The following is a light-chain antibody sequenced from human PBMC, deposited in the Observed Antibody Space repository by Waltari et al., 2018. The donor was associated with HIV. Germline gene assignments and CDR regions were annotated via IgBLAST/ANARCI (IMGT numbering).Light chain of an antibody. CDR2: WAS. V-gene: IGKV4-1*01. Sequence: DIVMTQSPDSLAVSLGERATINCKSSQSVLYSSDKKHYLAWYQQKSGQPPKVLIYWASTRESGFPGRFSGSGSGTDFTLTISSLQAEDVAVYYCQQYYSTPWTFGQGTKVEIK. CDR1: QSVLYSSDKKHY. CDR3: QQYYSTPWT. J-gene: IGKJ1*01.